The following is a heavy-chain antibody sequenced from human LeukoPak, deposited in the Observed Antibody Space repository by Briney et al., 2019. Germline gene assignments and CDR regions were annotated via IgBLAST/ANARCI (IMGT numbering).Heavy chain of an antibody. D-gene: IGHD2-15*01. CDR2: IYYSGST. CDR1: GGSISSSSYY. Sequence: PSETLSLTCTVSGGSISSSSYYWGWIRQPPGKGLEWIGSIYYSGSTYYNPSLKSRVTISVDTSKNQFSLKLSSVTAADTAVYYSARITCSGGSCYPLGYFDYWGQGTLVTVSS. J-gene: IGHJ4*02. V-gene: IGHV4-39*07. CDR3: ARITCSGGSCYPLGYFDY.